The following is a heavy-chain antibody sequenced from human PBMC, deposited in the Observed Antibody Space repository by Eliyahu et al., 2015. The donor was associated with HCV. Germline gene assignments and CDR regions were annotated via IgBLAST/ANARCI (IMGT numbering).Heavy chain of an antibody. D-gene: IGHD1-26*01. V-gene: IGHV3-73*01. CDR2: IRSKANSYAT. J-gene: IGHJ4*02. CDR3: TRSAAVGATSVGGGY. CDR1: GFTFSGSA. Sequence: EVQLVESGGGLVQPGGSLKLSCXASGFTFSGSAMHWVRQASGKGLGWVGRIRSKANSYATAYAASVKGRFTISRDDSKNTAYLQMNSLKTEDTAVYYCTRSAAVGATSVGGGYWGQGTLVTVSS.